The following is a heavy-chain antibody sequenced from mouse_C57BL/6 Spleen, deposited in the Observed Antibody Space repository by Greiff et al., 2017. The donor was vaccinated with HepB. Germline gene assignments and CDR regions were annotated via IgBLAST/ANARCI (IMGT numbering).Heavy chain of an antibody. CDR3: ARLLSWPRDY. CDR1: GYTFTSYW. D-gene: IGHD2-1*01. Sequence: QVHVKQPGAELVRPGSSVKLSCKASGYTFTSYWMHWVKQRPIQGLEWIGNIDPSDSETHYNQKFKDKATLTVDKSSSTAYMQLGSLTSEDSAVYYCARLLSWPRDYWGQGTSVTVSS. V-gene: IGHV1-52*01. J-gene: IGHJ4*01. CDR2: IDPSDSET.